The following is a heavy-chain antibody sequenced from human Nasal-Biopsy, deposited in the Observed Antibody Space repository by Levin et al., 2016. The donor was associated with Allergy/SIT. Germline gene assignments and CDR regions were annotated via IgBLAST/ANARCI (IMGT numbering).Heavy chain of an antibody. CDR3: ARGALDYFAMDV. J-gene: IGHJ6*02. Sequence: SETLSLTCDISGDSVSRISAAWNWIRQSPSRGLEWLGRAFYRSRWETEYADSMKSRITIDSDTSKNQFSLQLHSVTPEDTAVYYCARGALDYFAMDVWGQGTTVIVSS. CDR2: AFYRSRWET. V-gene: IGHV6-1*01. CDR1: GDSVSRISAA.